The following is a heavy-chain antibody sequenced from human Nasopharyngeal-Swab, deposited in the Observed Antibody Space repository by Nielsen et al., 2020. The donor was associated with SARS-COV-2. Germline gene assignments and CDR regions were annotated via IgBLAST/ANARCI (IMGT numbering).Heavy chain of an antibody. V-gene: IGHV4-34*01. Sequence: SETLSLTCAVYGGSLSGYYWSWIRQPPGKGLEWIGEINHSGSTNYNPSLKSRVTISVDTSKNQFSLKLSSVTAADTAVYYCARSPRGGFDPWGQGTLVTVSS. CDR2: INHSGST. D-gene: IGHD3-10*01. CDR1: GGSLSGYY. J-gene: IGHJ5*02. CDR3: ARSPRGGFDP.